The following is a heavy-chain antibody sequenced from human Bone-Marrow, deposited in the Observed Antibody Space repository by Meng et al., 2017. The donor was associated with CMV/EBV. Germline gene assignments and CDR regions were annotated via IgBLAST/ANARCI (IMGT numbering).Heavy chain of an antibody. CDR2: IYYSGST. Sequence: GSLRLSCTVSGGSISGYYWSWIRQPPGRGLEWIGYIYYSGSTNYNPSLKSRVTISVDTSKNQFSLKLSSVTAADTAVYYCAREFGPGYDFWSGNNWFDPWGQGTLVTVSS. J-gene: IGHJ5*02. CDR3: AREFGPGYDFWSGNNWFDP. V-gene: IGHV4-59*01. D-gene: IGHD3-3*01. CDR1: GGSISGYY.